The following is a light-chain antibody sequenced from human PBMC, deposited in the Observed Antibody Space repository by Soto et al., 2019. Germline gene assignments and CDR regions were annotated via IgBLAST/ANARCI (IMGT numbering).Light chain of an antibody. J-gene: IGKJ1*01. CDR2: QIS. V-gene: IGKV2-24*01. CDR1: QSLVHSDGNTY. Sequence: DIVRTQTPLSSPVTLGQSASISCRSSQSLVHSDGNTYLSWLQERPGQPPRILLYQISKRLSGVQDRFSGSGAGTDFTLKISRVEAEDVGIYYCMQNTQDPWTFGQGTKVEIK. CDR3: MQNTQDPWT.